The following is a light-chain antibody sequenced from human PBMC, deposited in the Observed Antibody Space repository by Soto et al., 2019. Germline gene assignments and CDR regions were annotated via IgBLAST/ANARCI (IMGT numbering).Light chain of an antibody. Sequence: EIVLTQSPATLSLSPGERATLSCRASQSVSSYLAWYQQKLGQVPRLLIYDASNRPSGFQARLIGSGFGTAFPLTFSSLEPEDFAVYYCQQRSNGKVPFGQGTRLEIK. CDR3: QQRSNGKVP. J-gene: IGKJ5*01. V-gene: IGKV3-11*01. CDR2: DAS. CDR1: QSVSSY.